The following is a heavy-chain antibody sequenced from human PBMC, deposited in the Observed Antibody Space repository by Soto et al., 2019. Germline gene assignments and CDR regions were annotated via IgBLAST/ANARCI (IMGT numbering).Heavy chain of an antibody. CDR3: VAAAAPYYYYYYGMDV. Sequence: WGSLRPSCAAPWGPLCSHAISRVRQAPGKGLEWVSAISGSGGSAYYADSVKGRFTISRDNSKNTLYLQMNSLRAEDTAVYYCVAAAAPYYYYYYGMDVWGQGTTVTVSS. CDR1: WGPLCSHA. D-gene: IGHD6-13*01. J-gene: IGHJ6*02. V-gene: IGHV3-23*01. CDR2: ISGSGGSA.